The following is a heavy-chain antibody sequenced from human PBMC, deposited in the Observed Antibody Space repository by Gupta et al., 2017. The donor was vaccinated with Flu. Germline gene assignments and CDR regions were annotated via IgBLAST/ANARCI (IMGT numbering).Heavy chain of an antibody. J-gene: IGHJ3*02. CDR3: ARVGTWCTFDI. Sequence: EVQLVESGGGLVQPGGSLRLSCEASGFTFTSYWINWVRQAPGRGLEWVAIIKDDGSATHYLDSVKGRFTISRDNAKNSLFLQMDSLRAEDTAVYYCARVGTWCTFDIWGQGTMVTVSS. CDR2: IKDDGSAT. CDR1: GFTFTSYW. D-gene: IGHD2-8*02. V-gene: IGHV3-7*01.